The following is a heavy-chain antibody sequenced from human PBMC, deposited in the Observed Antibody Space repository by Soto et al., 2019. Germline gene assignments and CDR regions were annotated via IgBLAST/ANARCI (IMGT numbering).Heavy chain of an antibody. Sequence: QVQLQESGPGLVKPSETLSLTCTVSGGSISSYYWSWIRQPPGKGLEWIGYIYYSGSTNYNPSLKSRVTISVDTSKNQCSLKLSSVTAADTAVYYCVADWRGAQGYYGMDVWGQGTTVTVSS. CDR2: IYYSGST. V-gene: IGHV4-59*01. CDR3: VADWRGAQGYYGMDV. J-gene: IGHJ6*02. D-gene: IGHD3-10*01. CDR1: GGSISSYY.